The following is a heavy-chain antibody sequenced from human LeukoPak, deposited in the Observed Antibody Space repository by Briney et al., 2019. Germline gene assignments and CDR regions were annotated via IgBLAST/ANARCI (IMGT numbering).Heavy chain of an antibody. Sequence: GGSLRLSCAASGFTFSSYGMHWVRQAPGKGLEWVAFIRYDGSNKYYADSVKGRFTISRDNSKNTLYLQMNSLRAEDTAEYYCVNWKKYDSDYWGQGTLVTVSS. CDR3: VNWKKYDSDY. V-gene: IGHV3-30*02. J-gene: IGHJ4*02. CDR2: IRYDGSNK. CDR1: GFTFSSYG. D-gene: IGHD1-1*01.